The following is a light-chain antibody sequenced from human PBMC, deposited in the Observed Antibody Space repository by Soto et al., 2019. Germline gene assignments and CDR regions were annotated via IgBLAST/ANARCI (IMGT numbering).Light chain of an antibody. J-gene: IGLJ1*01. Sequence: QSALTQPASVSGSPGQSITISCTGTSSDVGGYTYVSWYQQHPGKAPKVMIYDVSKRPSGVPDRFSGSKSGNTASLTISGLQSEDEADYYCCSYVGRYTYVFRTGTKVTVL. CDR1: SSDVGGYTY. CDR2: DVS. CDR3: CSYVGRYTYV. V-gene: IGLV2-11*01.